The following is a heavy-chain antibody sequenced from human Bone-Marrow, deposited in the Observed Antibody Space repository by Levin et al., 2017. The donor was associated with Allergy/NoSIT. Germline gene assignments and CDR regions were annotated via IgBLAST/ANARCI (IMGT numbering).Heavy chain of an antibody. CDR1: GDSISNYH. CDR3: ARKQLGAFDI. Sequence: PSETLSLTCTISGDSISNYHYTWIRQPAGKGLEWIGRINTSGGTDYNPSLKSRVTMSVDTSKNQFSLKLSSVTAADTAVYYCARKQLGAFDIWGQGTMVTVSS. J-gene: IGHJ3*02. V-gene: IGHV4-4*07. CDR2: INTSGGT. D-gene: IGHD6-13*01.